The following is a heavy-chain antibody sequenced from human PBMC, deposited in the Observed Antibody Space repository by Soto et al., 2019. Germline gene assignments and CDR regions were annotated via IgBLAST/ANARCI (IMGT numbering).Heavy chain of an antibody. Sequence: VGSLRLSCAASVLDFSSEVMCCVRHSPGKWLEWVSSISGSGRTIYHADSMRGRFAISRDNSKNSLYLQLNNLRVDDTAVYYCAKVGTSYSYGMDVWGQGTLVTVSS. V-gene: IGHV3-23*01. D-gene: IGHD1-7*01. CDR1: VLDFSSEV. CDR2: ISGSGRTI. J-gene: IGHJ6*02. CDR3: AKVGTSYSYGMDV.